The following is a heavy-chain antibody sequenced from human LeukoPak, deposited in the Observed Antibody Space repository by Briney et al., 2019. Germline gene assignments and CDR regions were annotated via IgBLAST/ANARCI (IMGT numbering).Heavy chain of an antibody. V-gene: IGHV4-59*12. J-gene: IGHJ4*02. D-gene: IGHD3/OR15-3a*01. CDR3: ARESGNLDYTN. CDR2: IYYSGST. CDR1: GDSISGFY. Sequence: SETLSLTCTVSGDSISGFYWSWIRQPPGKGLEWIGYIYYSGSTNYNPSLKSRVTISVDTSKNQFSLKLSSVTAADTAVYYCARESGNLDYTNWGQGTLVTVSS.